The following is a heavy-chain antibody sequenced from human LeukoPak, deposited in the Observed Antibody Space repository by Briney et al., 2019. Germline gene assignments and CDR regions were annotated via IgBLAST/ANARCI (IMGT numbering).Heavy chain of an antibody. CDR3: ARRWFGFNLIDY. CDR2: IIPIFGTA. D-gene: IGHD3-10*01. V-gene: IGHV1-69*13. J-gene: IGHJ4*02. Sequence: SVKVSCKASGGTFSSYAISWVRQAPGQGLEWMGGIIPIFGTANYAQKFQGRVTITADESTSTAYMELRSLRSDDTAVYYCARRWFGFNLIDYWGQGTLVTVSS. CDR1: GGTFSSYA.